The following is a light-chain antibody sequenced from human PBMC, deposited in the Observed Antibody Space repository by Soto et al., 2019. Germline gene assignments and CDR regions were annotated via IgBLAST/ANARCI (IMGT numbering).Light chain of an antibody. CDR3: QQYGSSPWT. V-gene: IGKV3-20*01. J-gene: IGKJ1*01. CDR1: QSVASRN. CDR2: GAS. Sequence: EIVLTQSPGTLSLSPGERATLSCRASQSVASRNLAWYQQKSGQAPRLLIYGASSRATGIPDRFSGSGSGTDFALTISRLEPEDFAVYFCQQYGSSPWTFGQGTKVDIK.